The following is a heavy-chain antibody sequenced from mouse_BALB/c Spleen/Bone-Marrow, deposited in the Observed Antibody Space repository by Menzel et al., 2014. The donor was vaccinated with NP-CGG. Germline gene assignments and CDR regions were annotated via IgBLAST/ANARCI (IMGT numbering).Heavy chain of an antibody. CDR1: GFAFSSYD. Sequence: EVQRVESGGGLVKPGGSLKLSCAASGFAFSSYDMSWVRQTPEKRLEWVATISSGGSYTYYPDSVKGRFTTSRDNARNTLYLQMSSLRSEDTALYYCVRRVQLDYWGQGTTLTVSS. CDR2: ISSGGSYT. V-gene: IGHV5-9*02. CDR3: VRRVQLDY. J-gene: IGHJ2*01.